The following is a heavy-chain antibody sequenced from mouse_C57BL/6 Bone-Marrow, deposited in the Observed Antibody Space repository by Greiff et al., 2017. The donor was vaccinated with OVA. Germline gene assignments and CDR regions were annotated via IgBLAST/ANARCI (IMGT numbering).Heavy chain of an antibody. D-gene: IGHD1-1*01. CDR1: GFNIKDDY. Sequence: EVQLVQSGAELVRPGASVKLSCTASGFNIKDDYMHWVKQRPEQGLEWIGWIDPENGDTEYAPKFQGKATITADTSSNTAYLQLSSLTSEDTAVYYCTTHITTVVADYWGQGTTLTVSS. CDR3: TTHITTVVADY. CDR2: IDPENGDT. J-gene: IGHJ2*01. V-gene: IGHV14-4*01.